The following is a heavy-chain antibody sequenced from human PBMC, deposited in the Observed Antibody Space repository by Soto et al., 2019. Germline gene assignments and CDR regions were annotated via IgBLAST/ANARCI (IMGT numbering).Heavy chain of an antibody. D-gene: IGHD5-12*01. J-gene: IGHJ4*02. CDR1: GGTFSSYA. Sequence: SVKVSCKASGGTFSSYAISWVRQAPGQGLEWMGGIIPIFGTANYAQKFQGRVTITADESTSTAYMELSSLRSEDTAVYYCARDRGLVEMATIFDYWGQGTLVTVSS. CDR2: IIPIFGTA. V-gene: IGHV1-69*13. CDR3: ARDRGLVEMATIFDY.